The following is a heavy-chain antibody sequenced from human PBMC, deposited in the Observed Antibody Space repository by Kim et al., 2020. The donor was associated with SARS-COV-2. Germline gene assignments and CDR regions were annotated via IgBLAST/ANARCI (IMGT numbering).Heavy chain of an antibody. CDR3: ARGPKGHSSSWYSFDY. V-gene: IGHV4-34*01. J-gene: IGHJ4*02. D-gene: IGHD6-13*01. Sequence: SLKSRVTISVDTSKNQFSLKLSSVTAADTAVYYCARGPKGHSSSWYSFDYWGQGTLVTVSS.